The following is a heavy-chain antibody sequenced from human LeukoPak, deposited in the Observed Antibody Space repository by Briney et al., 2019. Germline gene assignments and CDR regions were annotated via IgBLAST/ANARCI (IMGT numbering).Heavy chain of an antibody. D-gene: IGHD3-22*01. J-gene: IGHJ3*01. CDR2: IGWNSENI. CDR3: VKDISGYLMVDVDAFDV. V-gene: IGHV3-9*01. CDR1: GFSFTSYW. Sequence: GGSLRLSCAASGFSFTSYWMHWVRQAPGKGLEWVSSIGWNSENIGYADSVKGRFTISRDNAEKSLDLHMNSLRVEDTALYYCVKDISGYLMVDVDAFDVWGQGTMVTVSS.